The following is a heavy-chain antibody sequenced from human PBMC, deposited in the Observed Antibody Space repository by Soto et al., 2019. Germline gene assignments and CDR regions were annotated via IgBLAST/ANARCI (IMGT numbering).Heavy chain of an antibody. CDR2: IYYSGST. Sequence: LSLTCTVSGGSISSGDYYWSWIRQPPGKGLEWIGYIYYSGSTYYNPSLKSRVTISVDTSKNQFSLKLSSVTAADTAVYYCARQYSSSWYYFDYWGQGTLVTVSS. V-gene: IGHV4-30-4*01. D-gene: IGHD6-13*01. CDR1: GGSISSGDYY. J-gene: IGHJ4*02. CDR3: ARQYSSSWYYFDY.